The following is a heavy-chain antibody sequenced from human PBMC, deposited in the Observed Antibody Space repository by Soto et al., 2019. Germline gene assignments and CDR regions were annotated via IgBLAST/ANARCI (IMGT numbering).Heavy chain of an antibody. CDR3: ARLERDIVLMTGGMRGEYYYGMDV. J-gene: IGHJ6*02. CDR1: GGSISSSSYY. Sequence: SETLSLTCTVSGGSISSSSYYWGWIRQPPGKGLEWIGSIYYSGSTYYNPSLKSRVTISVDTSKNQFSLKLSSVTAADTAVYYRARLERDIVLMTGGMRGEYYYGMDVWGQGTTVTVSS. V-gene: IGHV4-39*01. D-gene: IGHD2-8*01. CDR2: IYYSGST.